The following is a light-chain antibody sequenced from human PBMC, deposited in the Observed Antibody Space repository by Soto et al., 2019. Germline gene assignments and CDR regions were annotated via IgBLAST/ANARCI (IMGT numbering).Light chain of an antibody. CDR3: SSYTSSNPLYV. CDR2: EVS. CDR1: SSDVGNYNY. V-gene: IGLV2-14*01. J-gene: IGLJ1*01. Sequence: QSVLTQPASVSGSPGQSITISCTGTSSDVGNYNYVSWYRQHPGKAPKLMIYEVSNRPSGVSNRFSGSKSGNTASLTISGLKAEDEADYYCSSYTSSNPLYVFGTGTKLTVL.